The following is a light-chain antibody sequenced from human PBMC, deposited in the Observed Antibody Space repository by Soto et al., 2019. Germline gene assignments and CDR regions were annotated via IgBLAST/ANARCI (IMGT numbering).Light chain of an antibody. J-gene: IGKJ1*01. CDR1: QSITTY. CDR2: AAS. Sequence: DIQMTQSPSSLSASVGDRVTITFRASQSITTYLAWYKQKPGKAPKLLIYAASSLQSGVPSRLSGSGSGTEFTLTISSMKPDDFATYYCQQYNSYGTFGQGTKVDIK. CDR3: QQYNSYGT. V-gene: IGKV1-17*01.